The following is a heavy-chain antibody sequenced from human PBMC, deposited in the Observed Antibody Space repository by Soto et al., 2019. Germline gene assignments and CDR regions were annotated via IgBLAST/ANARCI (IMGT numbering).Heavy chain of an antibody. Sequence: PGGSLRLSCAASGFTFSGSAMHWVRQASGKGLEWVGRIRSKANSYATAYAASVKGRFTISRDDSKNTAYLQMNSLKTEDTAVYYCTRRKAGGGWYDYSYYGMDVWGQGTTVTVPS. CDR1: GFTFSGSA. V-gene: IGHV3-73*01. J-gene: IGHJ6*02. CDR2: IRSKANSYAT. D-gene: IGHD6-19*01. CDR3: TRRKAGGGWYDYSYYGMDV.